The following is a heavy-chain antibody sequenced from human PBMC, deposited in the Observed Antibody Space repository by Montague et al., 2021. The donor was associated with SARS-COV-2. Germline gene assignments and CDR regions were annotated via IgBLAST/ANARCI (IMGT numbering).Heavy chain of an antibody. D-gene: IGHD3-22*01. Sequence: SLRLSCAASGFTFSSYWMYLFRQAPGKGLVWVSHISSDGSRRRYADSVEGRFTISRDNAKNTLYLQMNSLRAEDTAVYYCARDGEIVAVGYYFDSWGQGTLVTASS. J-gene: IGHJ4*02. CDR1: GFTFSSYW. V-gene: IGHV3-74*01. CDR3: ARDGEIVAVGYYFDS. CDR2: ISSDGSRR.